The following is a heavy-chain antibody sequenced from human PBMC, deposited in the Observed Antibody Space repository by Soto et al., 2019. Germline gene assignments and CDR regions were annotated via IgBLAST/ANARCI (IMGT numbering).Heavy chain of an antibody. J-gene: IGHJ3*02. CDR1: GLTVRGKKY. CDR2: LYDVDGT. D-gene: IGHD1-1*01. V-gene: IGHV3-53*01. Sequence: GGSLRLSCAALGLTVRGKKYITWVRQAPGKGLEWVSALYDVDGTYYADSAKGRFTISRDNSNNIIYLQMNSLGPDDTAVYYCASWLEREHAYDIWGLGTTVTVSS. CDR3: ASWLEREHAYDI.